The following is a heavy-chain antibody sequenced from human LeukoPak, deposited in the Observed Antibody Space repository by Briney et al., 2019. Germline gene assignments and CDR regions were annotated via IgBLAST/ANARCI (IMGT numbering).Heavy chain of an antibody. CDR3: AKSNGYCSGGNCYSNY. CDR2: ISYDGKNQ. J-gene: IGHJ4*02. V-gene: IGHV3-30*18. Sequence: GGSLRLSCAASGFTFSSYGMHWVRQAPGKGLEWVAVISYDGKNQYYADSVKGRFTISRDSSKNTLYLQMNSLRVEDTAVYYCAKSNGYCSGGNCYSNYWGQGTLVTVSS. D-gene: IGHD2-15*01. CDR1: GFTFSSYG.